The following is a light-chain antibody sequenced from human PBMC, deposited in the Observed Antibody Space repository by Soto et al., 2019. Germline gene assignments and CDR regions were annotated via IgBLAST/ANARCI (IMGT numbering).Light chain of an antibody. J-gene: IGLJ1*01. CDR2: EVS. CDR3: SSYTSATTYV. CDR1: SSDVGAYDY. Sequence: VLTQPASVSGSPGQSITISCTGTSSDVGAYDYVSWYQHHPGKAPKLMIHEVSDRPSGISNRFSGSKSGNTASLTISGLQAEDEADYYCSSYTSATTYVFGTGTKVTVL. V-gene: IGLV2-14*01.